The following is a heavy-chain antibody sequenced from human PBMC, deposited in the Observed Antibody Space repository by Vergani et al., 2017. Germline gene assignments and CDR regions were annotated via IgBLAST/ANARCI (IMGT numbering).Heavy chain of an antibody. Sequence: QVQLVQSGAEVKKPGASVKVSCKASGYTFTSYAMHWVRQAPGQRLEWMGWINAGNGNTKYSQKFQGRVTITRDTSASTAYMELSSLRSDDTAVYYCARGSLYYYYYYMDVWGKGTTVTVSS. V-gene: IGHV1-3*01. CDR3: ARGSLYYYYYYMDV. J-gene: IGHJ6*03. CDR1: GYTFTSYA. CDR2: INAGNGNT.